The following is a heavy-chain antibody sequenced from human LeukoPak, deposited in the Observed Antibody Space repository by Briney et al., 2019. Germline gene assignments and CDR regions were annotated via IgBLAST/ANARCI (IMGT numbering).Heavy chain of an antibody. Sequence: SETLSLTCTVSGGSISGYFWSWIRQPPGKGLDWIGYIYSSGTTYYNPSLKSRVTISVDMSKNQLSLRLTSVTAADTAVYFCARGRVSSSTWYSTYYYYFYMDVWGKGTTVTVSS. J-gene: IGHJ6*03. D-gene: IGHD1-1*01. CDR3: ARGRVSSSTWYSTYYYYFYMDV. CDR1: GGSISGYF. V-gene: IGHV4-59*01. CDR2: IYSSGTT.